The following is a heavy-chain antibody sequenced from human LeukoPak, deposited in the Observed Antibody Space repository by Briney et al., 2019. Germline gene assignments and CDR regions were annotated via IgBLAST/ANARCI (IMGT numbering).Heavy chain of an antibody. CDR2: IFHSGST. CDR1: SDSIFTSNW. CDR3: ARSAGYGSGSYYKRYYYYMDV. Sequence: PSGTLSLTCTVSSDSIFTSNWWSWVRQPPGKGLEWIGQIFHSGSTSYSPSLKSRVTISVDTSKNQFSLKLSSVTAADTAVYYCARSAGYGSGSYYKRYYYYMDVWGKGTTVTISS. J-gene: IGHJ6*03. V-gene: IGHV4-4*02. D-gene: IGHD3-10*01.